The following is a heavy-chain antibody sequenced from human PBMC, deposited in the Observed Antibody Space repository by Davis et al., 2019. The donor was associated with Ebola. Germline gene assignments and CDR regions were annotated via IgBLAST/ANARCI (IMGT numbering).Heavy chain of an antibody. Sequence: ASVKVSCKASGYSFTDDGISWVRQAPGQGLEWMGWISAYNGNTNYAQKLQGRVTMTTDTSTSTAYMELRSQRSDDTAVYYCARDRIVVVPAAIRRYYYYGMDVWGQGTTVTVSS. CDR3: ARDRIVVVPAAIRRYYYYGMDV. D-gene: IGHD2-2*02. J-gene: IGHJ6*02. V-gene: IGHV1-18*01. CDR1: GYSFTDDG. CDR2: ISAYNGNT.